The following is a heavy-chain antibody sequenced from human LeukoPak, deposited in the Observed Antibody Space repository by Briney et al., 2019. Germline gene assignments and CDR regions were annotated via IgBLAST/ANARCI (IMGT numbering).Heavy chain of an antibody. CDR3: AREGRGYSSGWTNYYYYGMDV. V-gene: IGHV1-18*01. J-gene: IGHJ6*02. CDR2: ISAYNGNT. Sequence: ASVKVSCKASGYTFTSYGISWVRQAPGQGLEWMGWISAYNGNTNYAQKLQGRVTMTTDTSTSTAYMELRSLRSDDTAVYYWAREGRGYSSGWTNYYYYGMDVWGQGTTVTVSS. D-gene: IGHD6-19*01. CDR1: GYTFTSYG.